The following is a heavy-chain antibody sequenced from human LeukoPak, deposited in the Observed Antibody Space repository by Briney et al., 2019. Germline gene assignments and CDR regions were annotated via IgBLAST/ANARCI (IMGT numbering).Heavy chain of an antibody. CDR2: IYYSGNT. Sequence: SETLSLTCTVSGGSISSYYWNWIRQPPGKGLEWIGYIYYSGNTNYNPSLKSRVTISVDTSKNQFSLKLRSVTAADTAVYYCARVTYYYDSSGYRGWFDPWGQGTLVTVSS. V-gene: IGHV4-59*01. J-gene: IGHJ5*02. CDR3: ARVTYYYDSSGYRGWFDP. D-gene: IGHD3-22*01. CDR1: GGSISSYY.